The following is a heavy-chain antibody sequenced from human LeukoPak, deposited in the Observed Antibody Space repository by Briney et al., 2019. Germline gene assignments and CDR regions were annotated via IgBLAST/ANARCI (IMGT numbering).Heavy chain of an antibody. V-gene: IGHV4-59*12. Sequence: SETLSLTCTVSGGSISSYYWSWIRQPPGKGLEWIGYIYYSGSTNYNPSLKSRVTISVDTSKNQFSLKLSSVTAADTAVYYCAREKTRRTYYYYDSSGSQTAFDIWGQGTMVTVSS. D-gene: IGHD3-22*01. J-gene: IGHJ3*02. CDR2: IYYSGST. CDR1: GGSISSYY. CDR3: AREKTRRTYYYYDSSGSQTAFDI.